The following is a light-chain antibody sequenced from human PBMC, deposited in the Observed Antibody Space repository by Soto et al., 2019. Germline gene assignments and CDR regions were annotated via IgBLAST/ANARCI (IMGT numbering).Light chain of an antibody. Sequence: QSALTQPASVSGSPGQSITISCTGTSSDVGSYNLVSWYQQHPGKAPKLMIYEVSKRPPGVSNRFSGSKSGNTASLTISGLQAEDEADYYCCSYAGSSTHVFGTGTQLTVL. J-gene: IGLJ1*01. CDR2: EVS. CDR1: SSDVGSYNL. CDR3: CSYAGSSTHV. V-gene: IGLV2-23*02.